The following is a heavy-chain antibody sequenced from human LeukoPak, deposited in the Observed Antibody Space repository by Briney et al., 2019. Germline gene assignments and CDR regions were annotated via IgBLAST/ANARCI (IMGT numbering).Heavy chain of an antibody. Sequence: GGSLRLSCAASGFTFSDYYVSWIRQAPGKGLEWVANINQDGSEKYYVDSVKGRFTISRDNAKNSLYLQMNSLRAEDTAVYYCARDPPSAVAGHFDYWGQGTLVTVSS. CDR1: GFTFSDYY. D-gene: IGHD6-19*01. CDR3: ARDPPSAVAGHFDY. V-gene: IGHV3-7*01. CDR2: INQDGSEK. J-gene: IGHJ4*02.